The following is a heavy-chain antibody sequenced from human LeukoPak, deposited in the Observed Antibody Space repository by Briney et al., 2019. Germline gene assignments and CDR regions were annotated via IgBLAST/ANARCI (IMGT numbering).Heavy chain of an antibody. J-gene: IGHJ3*02. CDR1: GFSFSTYA. CDR2: VSASGSTT. D-gene: IGHD1-26*01. Sequence: GGSLKLSCAASGFSFSTYAMSWVRQAPGKGLEWVSGVSASGSTTYYADSVKGRFTISRDNSKNTLYLQMTSLGAEDTAVYYCAKPRGNYSPDDVSDIWGQGTMVVVSS. V-gene: IGHV3-23*01. CDR3: AKPRGNYSPDDVSDI.